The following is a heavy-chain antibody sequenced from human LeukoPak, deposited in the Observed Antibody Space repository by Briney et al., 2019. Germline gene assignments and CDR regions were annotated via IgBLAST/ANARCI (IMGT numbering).Heavy chain of an antibody. J-gene: IGHJ4*02. Sequence: PGGSLRLSCAASGFTFSSYEMNWVRQAPGKGLEWVSYISSSGSTIYYVDSVKGRFTISRDNAKNSLYLQMNSLRAEDTAVYYCARDRQLLWAYYFDYWGQGTLVTVSS. D-gene: IGHD2-2*01. CDR2: ISSSGSTI. CDR3: ARDRQLLWAYYFDY. V-gene: IGHV3-48*03. CDR1: GFTFSSYE.